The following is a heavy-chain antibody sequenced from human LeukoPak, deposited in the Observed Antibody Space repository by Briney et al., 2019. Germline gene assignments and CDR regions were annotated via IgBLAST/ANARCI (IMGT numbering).Heavy chain of an antibody. V-gene: IGHV3-23*01. CDR2: ISGSGGST. D-gene: IGHD3-10*01. J-gene: IGHJ3*02. Sequence: GGSLRLSCAASGFTFSSYAMSWVRQAPGKGLEWVSAISGSGGSTYYADSVKGRFTISRDNSKNTLYLQMNSLRAEDTAVYYCAKVGYYYGSGSYYSLLIDAFDIWGQGAMVTVSS. CDR3: AKVGYYYGSGSYYSLLIDAFDI. CDR1: GFTFSSYA.